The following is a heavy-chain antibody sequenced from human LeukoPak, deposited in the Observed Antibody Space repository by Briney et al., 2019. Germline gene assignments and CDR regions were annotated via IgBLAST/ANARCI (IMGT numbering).Heavy chain of an antibody. J-gene: IGHJ4*02. CDR2: ITPSDGAT. CDR3: TREVAAPYRFDD. D-gene: IGHD2-15*01. Sequence: ASVKVSCKASGNSFTNYNMHWVRLAPGQGLEWMGMITPSDGATKYAQKFQGRVTMTRDTSTSAVYMELSSLKSEDTAVYYCTREVAAPYRFDDWGPGTLVTVSS. CDR1: GNSFTNYN. V-gene: IGHV1-46*01.